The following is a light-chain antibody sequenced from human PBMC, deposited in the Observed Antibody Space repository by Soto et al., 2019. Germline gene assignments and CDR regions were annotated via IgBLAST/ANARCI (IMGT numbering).Light chain of an antibody. V-gene: IGKV3-20*01. J-gene: IGKJ5*01. Sequence: EIVVTQSPGTLSLSPGERATLSCRASQSVSSSHLAWYQQKPGQAPRLLIYGASSRATGIPDRFSGSGSGTDFTLTISRLEPEDFAVYHRQLYGTLVITFGQGTRLEIK. CDR2: GAS. CDR1: QSVSSSH. CDR3: QLYGTLVIT.